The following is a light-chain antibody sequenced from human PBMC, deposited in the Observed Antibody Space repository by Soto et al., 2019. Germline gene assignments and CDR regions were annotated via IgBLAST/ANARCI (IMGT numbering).Light chain of an antibody. CDR3: QQYNSWPLT. J-gene: IGKJ4*01. Sequence: EIVLTQSPATLSLSPGERATLSCGASQNVANYLDWYQQKPGQAPRLLIYESSNRATGIAARISGSGSGTEFTLTISSLQSEDFAVYYCQQYNSWPLTFGGGTKVDIK. CDR1: QNVANY. V-gene: IGKV3D-15*01. CDR2: ESS.